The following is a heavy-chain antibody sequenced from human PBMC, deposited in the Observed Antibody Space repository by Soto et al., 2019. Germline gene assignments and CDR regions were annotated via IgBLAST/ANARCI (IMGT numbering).Heavy chain of an antibody. Sequence: WTWIRQPPGKGLEWIGYIYYSGRTLSNPSLKSRATISLDTSNNQLSLELRTVTAADTAVYYCARSGSYLTMARGEGAFDVWGQGTTVTVSS. V-gene: IGHV4-59*01. D-gene: IGHD3-10*01. CDR2: IYYSGRT. J-gene: IGHJ3*01. CDR3: ARSGSYLTMARGEGAFDV.